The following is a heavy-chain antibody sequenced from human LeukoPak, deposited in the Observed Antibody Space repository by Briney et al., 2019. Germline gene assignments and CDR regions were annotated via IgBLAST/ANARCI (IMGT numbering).Heavy chain of an antibody. V-gene: IGHV3-64D*09. Sequence: PGGSLRLSCSASGFPFSSYAMHWVHQAPGKELEYVSAISDSGGSTYYADSVKGRFTISRDNSKNTLYLQMSSLRAEDTAVYFCVRGYSFGPYGMDVWGQGTTVTVSS. CDR2: ISDSGGST. CDR1: GFPFSSYA. J-gene: IGHJ6*02. D-gene: IGHD2-15*01. CDR3: VRGYSFGPYGMDV.